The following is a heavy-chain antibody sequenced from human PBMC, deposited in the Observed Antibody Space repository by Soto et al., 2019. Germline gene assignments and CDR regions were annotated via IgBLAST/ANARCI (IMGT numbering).Heavy chain of an antibody. Sequence: GGSLRLSCGASGFMFSSFGMHWVRQPPGKGLEWVALIYYDGSYKSYADSVKGRFTISRDNSKNTLYLQMNSLRAEDTAVYYCARVAGRYSLDSTQDAFDIWGQGTMVTVSS. CDR1: GFMFSSFG. V-gene: IGHV3-33*01. D-gene: IGHD4-4*01. CDR2: IYYDGSYK. J-gene: IGHJ3*02. CDR3: ARVAGRYSLDSTQDAFDI.